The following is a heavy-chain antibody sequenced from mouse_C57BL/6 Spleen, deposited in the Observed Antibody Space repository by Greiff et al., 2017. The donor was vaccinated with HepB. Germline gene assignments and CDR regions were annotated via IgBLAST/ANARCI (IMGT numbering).Heavy chain of an antibody. D-gene: IGHD1-1*01. V-gene: IGHV5-17*01. Sequence: EVQVVESGGGLVKPGGSLKLSCAASGFTFSDYGMHWVRQAPEKGLEWVAYISSGSSTIYYADTVKGRFTISRDNAKNTLFLQMTSLRSEDTAMYYCARDYGSSLHWYFDVWGTGTTVTVSS. CDR2: ISSGSSTI. CDR1: GFTFSDYG. CDR3: ARDYGSSLHWYFDV. J-gene: IGHJ1*03.